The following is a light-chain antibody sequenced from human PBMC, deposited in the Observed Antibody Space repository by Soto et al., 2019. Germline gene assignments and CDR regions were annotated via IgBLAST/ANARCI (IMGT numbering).Light chain of an antibody. CDR3: QSYDNRRTVVI. CDR2: DSR. J-gene: IGLJ2*01. CDR1: SSNIGAGYA. V-gene: IGLV1-40*01. Sequence: QSVLTQPPSVSGAPGQRVTISCTGTSSNIGAGYAVHWYRQLPGTAPKLLIYDSRNRPSGVPDRFSGSKSGTSASLAISGLQAEDGADYYCQSYDNRRTVVILGGGTKLTVL.